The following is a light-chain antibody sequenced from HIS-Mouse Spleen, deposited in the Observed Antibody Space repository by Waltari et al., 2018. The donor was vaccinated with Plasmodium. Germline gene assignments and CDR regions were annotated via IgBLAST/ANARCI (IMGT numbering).Light chain of an antibody. Sequence: SYELTQPPSVSVSPGQTASITCSGDKLGDKYACWYQQKPGQSPLLVNYQDSKRPSGIPWRFSGSNSGNTATLTISGTQAMDEADYYCQAWDSSTAWVFGGGTKLTVL. CDR3: QAWDSSTAWV. CDR1: KLGDKY. CDR2: QDS. V-gene: IGLV3-1*01. J-gene: IGLJ2*01.